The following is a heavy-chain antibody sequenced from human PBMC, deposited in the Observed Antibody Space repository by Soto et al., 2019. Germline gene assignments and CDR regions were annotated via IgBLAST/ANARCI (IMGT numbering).Heavy chain of an antibody. CDR3: ARERPDGARLDP. D-gene: IGHD6-6*01. CDR2: IYYSGST. CDR1: GGSISSGDYY. V-gene: IGHV4-30-4*01. Sequence: PSETLSLTCTVSGGSISSGDYYWSWIRQPPGKGLEWIGYIYYSGSTFYNPSLKGRVTISVDTSKNQFSLKLSSVPAADTAVYYCARERPDGARLDPWGQGTLVTVSS. J-gene: IGHJ5*02.